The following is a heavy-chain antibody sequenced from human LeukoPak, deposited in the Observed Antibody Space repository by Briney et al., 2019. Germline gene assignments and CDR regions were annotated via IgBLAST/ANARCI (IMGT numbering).Heavy chain of an antibody. CDR2: ISWNGGST. Sequence: GGPLRLSCAASGFTFDDYGMSWVRQAPGKGLEWVSGISWNGGSTGYADSVKGRFTISRDNAKNSLYLQMNSLRAEDTAVYYCARVEYSSSSFDYWGQGTLVTVSS. V-gene: IGHV3-20*04. D-gene: IGHD6-6*01. CDR3: ARVEYSSSSFDY. J-gene: IGHJ4*02. CDR1: GFTFDDYG.